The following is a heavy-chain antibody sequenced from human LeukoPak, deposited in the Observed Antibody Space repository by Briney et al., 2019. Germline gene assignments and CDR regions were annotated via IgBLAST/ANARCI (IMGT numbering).Heavy chain of an antibody. J-gene: IGHJ6*02. Sequence: GGSLRLSCAASGFTFSDYYMSWIRQAPGKGLEWIPTYTDSIKGRFTISRDNAKNSLYLQMNSLRAEDTAVYYCARVVFSGMDVWGLGTTVTVSS. CDR3: ARVVFSGMDV. V-gene: IGHV3-11*05. D-gene: IGHD3-16*01. CDR1: GFTFSDYY.